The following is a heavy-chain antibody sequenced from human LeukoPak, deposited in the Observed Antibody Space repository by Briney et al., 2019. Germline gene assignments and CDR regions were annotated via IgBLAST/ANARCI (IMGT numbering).Heavy chain of an antibody. J-gene: IGHJ4*02. CDR3: AREERGLAIDY. Sequence: GGSLRLSCAASGFIFRNYAMHWGRQAPGQGLEYVSAISSSGDNTYYANSVTGRFTISRDNSENTLFLQMGSLRVEDTAVYYCAREERGLAIDYWGQGTLVTVSS. D-gene: IGHD5-12*01. V-gene: IGHV3-64*01. CDR1: GFIFRNYA. CDR2: ISSSGDNT.